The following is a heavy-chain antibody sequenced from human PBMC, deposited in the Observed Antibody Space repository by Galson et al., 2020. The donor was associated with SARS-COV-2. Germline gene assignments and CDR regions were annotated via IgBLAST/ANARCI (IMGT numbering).Heavy chain of an antibody. V-gene: IGHV3-53*01. J-gene: IGHJ6*02. Sequence: VGSLRISCAASAFTVSSNYMSWVRQAPGKGLEWVSVIYSGGSTYYADSVKGRFTISRDNSKNTLYLQMNSLRAEDTAVYYCARDLDYYGMDVWGQRTTVTVSS. CDR2: IYSGGST. CDR3: ARDLDYYGMDV. CDR1: AFTVSSNY.